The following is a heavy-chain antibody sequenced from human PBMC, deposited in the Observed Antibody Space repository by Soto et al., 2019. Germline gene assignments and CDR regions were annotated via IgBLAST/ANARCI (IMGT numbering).Heavy chain of an antibody. CDR2: IRSKANSYAT. Sequence: EVQLVESGGGLVQPGGSLKLSCAASGFTFSGSAMHWVRQASGKGLEWVGRIRSKANSYATAYAASVKGRFTISRDDLKNTAYLQMNSLKTEDAAVYYCTRLGDLWQGVPAAIRGGYYYYYGMDVWGQGTTVTVSS. CDR3: TRLGDLWQGVPAAIRGGYYYYYGMDV. J-gene: IGHJ6*02. D-gene: IGHD2-2*02. CDR1: GFTFSGSA. V-gene: IGHV3-73*02.